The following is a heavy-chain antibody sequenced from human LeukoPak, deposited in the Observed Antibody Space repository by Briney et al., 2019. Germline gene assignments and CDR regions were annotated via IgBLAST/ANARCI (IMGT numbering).Heavy chain of an antibody. CDR3: ARENGRDGYNLIELDY. V-gene: IGHV4-34*01. Sequence: SETLSLTCAVYGGSFSGYYWSWIRQPPGKGLEWIGEINHSGSTNYNPSLKSRVTISVGTSKNQFSLKLSSVTAADTAVYYCARENGRDGYNLIELDYWGQGTLVTVSS. CDR1: GGSFSGYY. J-gene: IGHJ4*02. D-gene: IGHD5-24*01. CDR2: INHSGST.